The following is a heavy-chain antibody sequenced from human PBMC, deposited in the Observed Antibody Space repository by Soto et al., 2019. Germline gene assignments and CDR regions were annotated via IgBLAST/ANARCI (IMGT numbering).Heavy chain of an antibody. V-gene: IGHV3-48*01. CDR3: ARSSSGWAYFFDY. D-gene: IGHD6-19*01. Sequence: EVQLVESGGGLVQPGGSLRLSCTASGFTFSTYSMNWVRQAPGKGPEWVSYITSRSSAIYYADSVKGRFTISRDNAKNSLSLQMNDLSTEDTAFNYCARSSSGWAYFFDYWGQGTLVTVSS. J-gene: IGHJ4*02. CDR1: GFTFSTYS. CDR2: ITSRSSAI.